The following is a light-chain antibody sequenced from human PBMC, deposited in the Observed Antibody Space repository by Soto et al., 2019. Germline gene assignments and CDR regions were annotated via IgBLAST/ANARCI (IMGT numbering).Light chain of an antibody. V-gene: IGKV1-33*01. Sequence: DVQLTQSPSTLSASVGDRVAISCQASQSVVNYLNWFQQRPGKAPQLLISDASHLEPGVPSRFSGQRSGTDFTLIISSLQPEDFATYYCQQYEELPLNFGGGTRVEV. J-gene: IGKJ4*01. CDR2: DAS. CDR1: QSVVNY. CDR3: QQYEELPLN.